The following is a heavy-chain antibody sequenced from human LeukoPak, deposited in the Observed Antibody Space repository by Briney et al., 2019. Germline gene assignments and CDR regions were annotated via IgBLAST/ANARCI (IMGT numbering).Heavy chain of an antibody. J-gene: IGHJ4*02. CDR2: ISGSGGDT. Sequence: GGSLRLSCAASGFTFSSYAMNWVRQAPGKGLEWVSISGSGGDTYYADSAKGRFTISRDNSKNTLYLQMNSLRAEDTAVYYCAKARGATYGTYYFDYWGQGTLVTVSS. D-gene: IGHD4/OR15-4a*01. V-gene: IGHV3-23*01. CDR1: GFTFSSYA. CDR3: AKARGATYGTYYFDY.